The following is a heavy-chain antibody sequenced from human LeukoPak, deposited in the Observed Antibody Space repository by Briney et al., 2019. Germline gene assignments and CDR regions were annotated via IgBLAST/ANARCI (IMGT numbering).Heavy chain of an antibody. CDR2: IYSGGST. CDR3: ARVSRIAAAGELNWFDP. CDR1: GFTVSSNY. V-gene: IGHV3-53*01. D-gene: IGHD6-13*01. J-gene: IGHJ5*02. Sequence: PGGSLRLSCAASGFTVSSNYMSWVRQAPGQGLEWVSGIYSGGSTYYADSVKGRFTISRDNSKNTLYLQMNSLRAEDTAVYYCARVSRIAAAGELNWFDPWGQGTLVTVSS.